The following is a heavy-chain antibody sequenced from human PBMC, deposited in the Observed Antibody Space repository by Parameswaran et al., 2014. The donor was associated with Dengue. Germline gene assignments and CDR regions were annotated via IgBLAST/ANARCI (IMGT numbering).Heavy chain of an antibody. CDR2: IYYSGST. D-gene: IGHD2-15*01. CDR3: AREGGWWPNYYYYGMDV. Sequence: RWIRQPPGKGLEWIGYIYYSGSTNYNPSLKSRVTISVDTSKNQFSLKLSSVTAADTAVYYCAREGGWWPNYYYYGMDVWGQGTTVTVSS. V-gene: IGHV4-59*12. J-gene: IGHJ6*02.